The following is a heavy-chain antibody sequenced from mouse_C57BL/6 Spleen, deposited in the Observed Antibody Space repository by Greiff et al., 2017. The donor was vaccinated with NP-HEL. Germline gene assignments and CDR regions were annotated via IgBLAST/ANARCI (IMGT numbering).Heavy chain of an antibody. V-gene: IGHV1-80*01. CDR2: IYPGDGDT. D-gene: IGHD4-1*01. CDR1: GYAFSSYW. CDR3: AREPGMYYAMDD. J-gene: IGHJ4*01. Sequence: QVQLQQSGAELVKPGASVKISCKASGYAFSSYWMNWVKQRPGKGLEWIGQIYPGDGDTNYNGKFKGKATLTADKSSSTAYMQLSSLTSEDSAVYFCAREPGMYYAMDDWGQGTSVTVSS.